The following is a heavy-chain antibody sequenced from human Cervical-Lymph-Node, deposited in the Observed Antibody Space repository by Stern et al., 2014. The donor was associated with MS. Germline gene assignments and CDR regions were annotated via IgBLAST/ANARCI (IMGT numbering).Heavy chain of an antibody. CDR3: ARPSTVTGGAMDV. D-gene: IGHD4-17*01. J-gene: IGHJ6*02. Sequence: QVQLGQSGAEVKKPGSSVKVSCKASGGTFTTYAINWVRQAPGQGLEWMGGIIPIFGTPNYAQKFQGRVTITADDSTSTAYMELSSLRSEDTAVYYCARPSTVTGGAMDVWGQGTTVTVSS. CDR2: IIPIFGTP. V-gene: IGHV1-69*01. CDR1: GGTFTTYA.